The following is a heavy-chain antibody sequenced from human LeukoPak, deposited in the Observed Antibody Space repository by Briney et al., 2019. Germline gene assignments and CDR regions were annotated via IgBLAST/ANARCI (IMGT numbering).Heavy chain of an antibody. J-gene: IGHJ4*02. CDR2: IKQDGSVQ. Sequence: PGGSLRLSRAASGITLSNFWVSWLRQAPGKGLEWVANIKQDGSVQYYLDAVRGRFTISRDNGKNSLYLQVNSLRADDTAVYYCAQASPRGGYPRSSSCSYYFDSWGQGTLVTVSS. CDR1: GITLSNFW. D-gene: IGHD2-2*01. V-gene: IGHV3-7*03. CDR3: AQASPRGGYPRSSSCSYYFDS.